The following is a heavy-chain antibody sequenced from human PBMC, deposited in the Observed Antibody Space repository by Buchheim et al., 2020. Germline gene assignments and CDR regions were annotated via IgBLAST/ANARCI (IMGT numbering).Heavy chain of an antibody. V-gene: IGHV3-53*02. CDR1: GLTVSSNY. Sequence: EVQLVETGGGLIQPGGSLRLSCAASGLTVSSNYMSWVRQAPGKGLEWVSVIYSGGSKYYADSVMGRFTISRDNSKNTLYIPLNSLRAEDTAVYYCARGIAVAGRHWFDPWGQGTL. CDR2: IYSGGSK. J-gene: IGHJ5*02. CDR3: ARGIAVAGRHWFDP. D-gene: IGHD6-19*01.